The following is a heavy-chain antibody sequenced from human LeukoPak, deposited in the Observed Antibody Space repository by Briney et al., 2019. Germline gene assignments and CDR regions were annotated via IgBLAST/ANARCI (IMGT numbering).Heavy chain of an antibody. J-gene: IGHJ5*02. CDR2: INHSGST. CDR3: AKGRDQYNWFDP. Sequence: SETLSLTCAVYGGSFSGYYWSWIRQPPGKGLEWIGEINHSGSTNYNPSLKSRVTISVDTSKNQFSLRLTSVTAADTAVYYCAKGRDQYNWFDPWGQGTLVTVSS. D-gene: IGHD2-2*01. CDR1: GGSFSGYY. V-gene: IGHV4-34*01.